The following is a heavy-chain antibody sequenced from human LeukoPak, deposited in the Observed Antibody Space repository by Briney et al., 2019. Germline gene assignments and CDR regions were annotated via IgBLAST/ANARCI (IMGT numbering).Heavy chain of an antibody. CDR1: GFTFSSYS. J-gene: IGHJ4*02. Sequence: PGGSLRLSCAASGFTFSSYSMIWVRQAPGKGLEWVSSISSSSSYIYYADSVKGRFTISRDNSKNTLYLEMNSLRPEDTAVYYCATHCSGTACHRDYWGQGTLVTVSS. V-gene: IGHV3-21*01. D-gene: IGHD2-2*01. CDR2: ISSSSSYI. CDR3: ATHCSGTACHRDY.